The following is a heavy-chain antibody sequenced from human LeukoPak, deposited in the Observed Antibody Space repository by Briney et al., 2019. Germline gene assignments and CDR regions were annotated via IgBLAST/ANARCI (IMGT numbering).Heavy chain of an antibody. CDR3: ARPYCSGNSCHDYFDY. D-gene: IGHD2-15*01. Sequence: RASVKVSCKTSGYTFTGYYMHWVRQAPGQGLEWMGWINPNSGGTNYAQKLQGRVTMTRDTSISTAYMELSRLTSDDTAVYYCARPYCSGNSCHDYFDYWGQGTLVTVSS. J-gene: IGHJ4*02. CDR2: INPNSGGT. CDR1: GYTFTGYY. V-gene: IGHV1-2*02.